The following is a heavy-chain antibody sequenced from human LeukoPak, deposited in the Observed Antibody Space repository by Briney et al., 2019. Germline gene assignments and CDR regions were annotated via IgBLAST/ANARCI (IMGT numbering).Heavy chain of an antibody. Sequence: GASVKVSCKASGYTFTSYDINWVRQATGQGLEWMGWMNPNSGNTGYAQKFQGRVTMTRNTSISTAYMELSSLRSEDTAVYYCARGPPGYYYDSSGYLGYWGQGTLVTVSS. CDR2: MNPNSGNT. CDR1: GYTFTSYD. D-gene: IGHD3-22*01. V-gene: IGHV1-8*01. J-gene: IGHJ4*02. CDR3: ARGPPGYYYDSSGYLGY.